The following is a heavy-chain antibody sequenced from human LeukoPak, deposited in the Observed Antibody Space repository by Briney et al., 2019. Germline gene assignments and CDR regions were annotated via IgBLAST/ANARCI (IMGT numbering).Heavy chain of an antibody. D-gene: IGHD2-2*01. Sequence: ASVKVSCKASGYTFTGYYMHWVRQAPGQGLEWVGWINPNTGENKYAEKCQGSVTMARDTYTSTAYMDLSRLRSADTDVYYCVSSQDCTSSRCYAEGFDYWGQGTLVTVSS. V-gene: IGHV1-2*02. CDR1: GYTFTGYY. CDR3: VSSQDCTSSRCYAEGFDY. J-gene: IGHJ4*02. CDR2: INPNTGEN.